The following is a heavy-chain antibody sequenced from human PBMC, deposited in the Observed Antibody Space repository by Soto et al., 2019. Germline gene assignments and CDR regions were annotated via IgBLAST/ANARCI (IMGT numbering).Heavy chain of an antibody. CDR2: LYDVDGS. CDR1: GLTISGKKY. V-gene: IGHV3-53*01. J-gene: IGHJ3*01. Sequence: DVQLVESGGGLIQPGESLRLSCAAFGLTISGKKYVAWVRKAPGKGLEWVSALYDVDGSFYADSVKGRFTTSSDSSKTTVYLQMNDLRPDDTAVYYCATWHEREHAYDVWGQGTTVTGSS. CDR3: ATWHEREHAYDV. D-gene: IGHD1-1*01.